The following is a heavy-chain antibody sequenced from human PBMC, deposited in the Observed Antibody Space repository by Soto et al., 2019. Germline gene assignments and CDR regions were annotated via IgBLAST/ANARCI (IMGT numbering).Heavy chain of an antibody. CDR3: ARLRSIAARPDWFDP. Sequence: PGESLKISCRGSGYSFTSYWIGWVRQMPGKGLEWMGIIYPGDSDTKYSPSFQGQVTISADKSISTAYLQWSSLKASDTAMYYCARLRSIAARPDWFDPWGQGTLVTVSS. CDR2: IYPGDSDT. V-gene: IGHV5-51*01. CDR1: GYSFTSYW. J-gene: IGHJ5*02. D-gene: IGHD6-6*01.